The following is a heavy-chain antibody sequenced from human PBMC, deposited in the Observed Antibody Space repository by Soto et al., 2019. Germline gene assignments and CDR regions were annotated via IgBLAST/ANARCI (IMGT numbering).Heavy chain of an antibody. CDR2: INKDGSEK. CDR1: GFTFTSYW. CDR3: VREIASRL. Sequence: EVQVVESGGGLVQPGGSLRLSCAASGFTFTSYWMTWVRQAPGRGLEWVANINKDGSEKSYVDSVKGRFTISRDNAKSSLYLQMNSPRADETAVYYCVREIASRLWGKGTTVIVSS. D-gene: IGHD2-21*01. V-gene: IGHV3-7*01. J-gene: IGHJ6*04.